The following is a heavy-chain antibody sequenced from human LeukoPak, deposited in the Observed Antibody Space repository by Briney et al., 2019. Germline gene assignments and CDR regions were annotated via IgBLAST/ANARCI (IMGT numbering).Heavy chain of an antibody. CDR1: GFTVISSW. D-gene: IGHD1-26*01. Sequence: PGGSLRLSCAASGFTVISSWMTWVRQAPGKGLEWVANIKEDGSEKNYVDSVKGRFTISRDNAKNSLYLQMDSLRAEDTAVYYCASPKMDSGSYWRAFDIWGHGTMVTVSS. J-gene: IGHJ3*02. CDR2: IKEDGSEK. V-gene: IGHV3-7*01. CDR3: ASPKMDSGSYWRAFDI.